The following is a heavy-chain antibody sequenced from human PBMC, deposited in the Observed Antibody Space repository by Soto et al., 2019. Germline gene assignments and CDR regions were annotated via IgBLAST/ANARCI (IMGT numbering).Heavy chain of an antibody. D-gene: IGHD3-22*01. Sequence: SVEVSCEECGGSFSSYASSWVRQANGQGLEWMGGIIPIFGTANYAQKFQGRVTITADESTSTAYMELSSLRSEDTAVYYCARVDYYDSSGYGPFDYWGQGTLVTVAS. CDR2: IIPIFGTA. J-gene: IGHJ4*02. CDR3: ARVDYYDSSGYGPFDY. CDR1: GGSFSSYA. V-gene: IGHV1-69*01.